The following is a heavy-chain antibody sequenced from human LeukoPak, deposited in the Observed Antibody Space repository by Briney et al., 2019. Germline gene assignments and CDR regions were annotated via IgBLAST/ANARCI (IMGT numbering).Heavy chain of an antibody. CDR1: GFTFSSYS. D-gene: IGHD2-2*02. V-gene: IGHV3-21*01. Sequence: GGSLRLSCAASGFTFSSYSMNWVRQAPGKGLEWVSSISSSSSYIYYADSVKGRFTISRDNAKNSLYLQMNSLRAEDTAVYYCAKTNIVVVPAAILDYYYMDVWGKGITVTVSS. CDR3: AKTNIVVVPAAILDYYYMDV. J-gene: IGHJ6*03. CDR2: ISSSSSYI.